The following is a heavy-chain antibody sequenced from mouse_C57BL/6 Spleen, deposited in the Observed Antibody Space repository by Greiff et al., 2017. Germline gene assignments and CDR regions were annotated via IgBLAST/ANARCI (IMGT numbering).Heavy chain of an antibody. D-gene: IGHD2-4*01. CDR2: INPSTGGT. Sequence: EVQLQQSGPELVKPGASVKISCKASGYSFTGYYMNWVKQSPEKSLEWIGEINPSTGGTTYNQKFKAKATLTVDKSSSTAYMQLSSLTSEDSAVYYCASPGAYYDYPYWYFDVWGTGTTVTVSS. V-gene: IGHV1-42*01. J-gene: IGHJ1*03. CDR1: GYSFTGYY. CDR3: ASPGAYYDYPYWYFDV.